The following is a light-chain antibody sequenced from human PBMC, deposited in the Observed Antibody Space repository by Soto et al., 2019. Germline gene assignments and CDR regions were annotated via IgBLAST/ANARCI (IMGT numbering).Light chain of an antibody. V-gene: IGKV1-33*01. CDR3: QQYDNVPLT. CDR2: DAS. CDR1: HDISDY. Sequence: DVQMTQSPSSLSASVGDRVTITCQASHDISDYLNWYQYKPGEAPKLLIYDASKLEAGVPSRFSGRGSGTDFTFSISSLQPEDIATYYCQQYDNVPLTFGAGTKVEIK. J-gene: IGKJ4*01.